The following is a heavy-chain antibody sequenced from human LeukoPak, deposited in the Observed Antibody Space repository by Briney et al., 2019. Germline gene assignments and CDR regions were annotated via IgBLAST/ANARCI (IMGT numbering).Heavy chain of an antibody. Sequence: GGSLRLSCVASGFTFSYLGMHWVRQAPGKGLEWVAVIRFDGSNKYYADSVKGRFTISRDNSKNTLYLQMNSLRAEDTVVYYCARDALYSSSWDAEYFQHWGQGTLVTVSS. D-gene: IGHD6-13*01. CDR2: IRFDGSNK. CDR1: GFTFSYLG. V-gene: IGHV3-33*01. CDR3: ARDALYSSSWDAEYFQH. J-gene: IGHJ1*01.